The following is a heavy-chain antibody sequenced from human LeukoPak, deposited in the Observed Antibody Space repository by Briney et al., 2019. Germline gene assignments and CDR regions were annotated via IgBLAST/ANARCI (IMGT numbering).Heavy chain of an antibody. CDR1: GFTFSSYA. D-gene: IGHD1-14*01. CDR2: IYSGGST. V-gene: IGHV3-53*04. Sequence: GGSLRLSCAASGFTFSSYAMSWVRQAPGKGLEWVSVIYSGGSTYYADSVKGRFTISRHNSKNTLYLQMNSLRTEDTAVYYCARPYKNYYYGMDVWGQGTTVTVSS. J-gene: IGHJ6*02. CDR3: ARPYKNYYYGMDV.